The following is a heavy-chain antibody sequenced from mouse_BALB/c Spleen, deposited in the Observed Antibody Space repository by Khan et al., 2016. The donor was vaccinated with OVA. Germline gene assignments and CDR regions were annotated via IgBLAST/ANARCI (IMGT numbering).Heavy chain of an antibody. CDR1: GFSLTTYG. Sequence: QVQLQQPGPGLVQPSQSLSITCTVSGFSLTTYGVHWVRQSPGKGLEWLGVIWSGGSTDYNAPFISRLSISKDNSKSQVFFKMNSLQPDDTAIYYCARHSYRYDFTYWGQGTLVTVSA. CDR3: ARHSYRYDFTY. V-gene: IGHV2-2*01. CDR2: IWSGGST. D-gene: IGHD2-12*01. J-gene: IGHJ3*01.